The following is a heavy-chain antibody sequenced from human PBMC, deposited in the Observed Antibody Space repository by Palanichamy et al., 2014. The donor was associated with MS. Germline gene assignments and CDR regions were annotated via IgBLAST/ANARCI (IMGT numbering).Heavy chain of an antibody. J-gene: IGHJ4*02. Sequence: QVQLVQSGAEVKKPGASVKVSCKASGYTFNNYGISWVRQAPGQGLEWMGWISAYTGNAKYAQKLQDRVTMTTDTSTSTAYMELRSLISDDPAVYYCARDRGYGSQKFDFWGQGTQVTVSS. CDR2: ISAYTGNA. D-gene: IGHD6-25*01. CDR3: ARDRGYGSQKFDF. V-gene: IGHV1-18*01. CDR1: GYTFNNYG.